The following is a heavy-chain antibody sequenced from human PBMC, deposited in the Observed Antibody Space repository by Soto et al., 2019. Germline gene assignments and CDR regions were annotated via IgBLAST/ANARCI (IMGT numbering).Heavy chain of an antibody. V-gene: IGHV3-30-3*01. D-gene: IGHD2-2*01. Sequence: QVQLVESGGGVVQPGRSLRLSCAASGFTFSSYAMHWVRQAPGKGLEWVAVISYDGSNKYYADSVKGRFTISRDNSKNTLYLQMNSLRAEDTAVYYCARDIVVVPAANAYYYGMDVWGQGTTVTVSS. CDR3: ARDIVVVPAANAYYYGMDV. CDR1: GFTFSSYA. CDR2: ISYDGSNK. J-gene: IGHJ6*02.